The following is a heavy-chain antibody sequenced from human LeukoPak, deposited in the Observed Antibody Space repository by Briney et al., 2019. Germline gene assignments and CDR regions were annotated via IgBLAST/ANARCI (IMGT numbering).Heavy chain of an antibody. CDR3: ARTVAGTYQH. CDR2: IYYSGST. D-gene: IGHD6-19*01. J-gene: IGHJ1*01. Sequence: SETLSLTCTVSGGSISSYYWSWIRQPPGKGLEWIGYIYYSGSTNYNPSLKSRVTISVDTSKNQFSLKLSSVTAADTAVYYCARTVAGTYQHWDQGTLVTVSS. CDR1: GGSISSYY. V-gene: IGHV4-59*01.